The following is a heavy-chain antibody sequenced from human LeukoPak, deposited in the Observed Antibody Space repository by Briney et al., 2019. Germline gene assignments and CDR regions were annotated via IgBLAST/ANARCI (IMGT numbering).Heavy chain of an antibody. Sequence: RPGGPLSLSCAASGFTFSSYAMTWVRQAPGKGLKGGAVISYDGSNKYYADSVKGRFTISRDNSNNTLYLQMNSLRAEDTAVYYCAKSQIVGATKVSDYFDYWGQGTLVTVSS. D-gene: IGHD1-26*01. J-gene: IGHJ4*02. CDR1: GFTFSSYA. V-gene: IGHV3-30*18. CDR2: ISYDGSNK. CDR3: AKSQIVGATKVSDYFDY.